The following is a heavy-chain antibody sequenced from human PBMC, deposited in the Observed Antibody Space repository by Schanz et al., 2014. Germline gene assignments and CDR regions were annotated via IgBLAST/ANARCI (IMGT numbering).Heavy chain of an antibody. Sequence: QVQLVQSGGEVKKPGASVKVSCKASNYIFTKYYIHCVRQAPGQGLEWMGLINPYDDTIDYAKKFQGRFTMTRDTSTTTVYMELSSLRSDDTAMYYCVTEKRMESGTWAKAFDIWGQGTWVTVSS. CDR3: VTEKRMESGTWAKAFDI. V-gene: IGHV1-46*01. J-gene: IGHJ3*02. D-gene: IGHD3-3*01. CDR1: NYIFTKYY. CDR2: INPYDDTI.